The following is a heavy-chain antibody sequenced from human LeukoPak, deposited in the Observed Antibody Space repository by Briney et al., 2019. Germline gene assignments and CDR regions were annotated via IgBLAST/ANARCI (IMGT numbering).Heavy chain of an antibody. V-gene: IGHV3-23*01. J-gene: IGHJ4*02. Sequence: GGSLSLSCAVSGITLSNYGMSWVRQAPGKGLEWVAGISDSGGRTNYADSVKGRFTISRDNPKNTLYLQMNSLRAEDTAVYFCAKRGVVIRVILVGFHKEAYYFDSWGQGALVTVSS. D-gene: IGHD3-22*01. CDR1: GITLSNYG. CDR3: AKRGVVIRVILVGFHKEAYYFDS. CDR2: ISDSGGRT.